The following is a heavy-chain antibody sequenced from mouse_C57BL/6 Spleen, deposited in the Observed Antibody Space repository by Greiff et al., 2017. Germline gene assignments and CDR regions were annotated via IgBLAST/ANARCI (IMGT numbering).Heavy chain of an antibody. CDR2: IHPNSGST. D-gene: IGHD2-4*01. CDR1: GYTFTSYW. J-gene: IGHJ3*01. V-gene: IGHV1-64*01. CDR3: ARGYDYDEDWFAY. Sequence: QVQLQQPGAELVKPGASVKLSCKASGYTFTSYWMHWVKQRPGQGLEWIGMIHPNSGSTNYKEKFKSKATLTVDKSYSTAYMQLSSLTSEDSAVYYCARGYDYDEDWFAYWGQGTLVTVSA.